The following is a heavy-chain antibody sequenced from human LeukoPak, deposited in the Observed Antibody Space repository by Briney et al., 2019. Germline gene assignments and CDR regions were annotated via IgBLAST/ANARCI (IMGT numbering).Heavy chain of an antibody. D-gene: IGHD3-10*01. Sequence: ASVKVSCKASGYTFTGNFTHWVRQAPGQGLEWMGWINPNSGGTNYAQKFQGRVTMTRDTSISTAYMELSRLRSDDTAVYYCARVRGTMVRGVKSGFHYWGQGTLVTVSS. V-gene: IGHV1-2*02. CDR3: ARVRGTMVRGVKSGFHY. CDR1: GYTFTGNF. J-gene: IGHJ4*02. CDR2: INPNSGGT.